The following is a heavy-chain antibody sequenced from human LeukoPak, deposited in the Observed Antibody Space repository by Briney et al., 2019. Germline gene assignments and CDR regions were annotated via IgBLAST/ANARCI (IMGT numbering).Heavy chain of an antibody. CDR1: GFTFDDYA. CDR3: AKDRGSSSWFYFDY. D-gene: IGHD6-13*01. J-gene: IGHJ4*02. V-gene: IGHV3-9*01. Sequence: GRSLRLSCAASGFTFDDYAMHWVRQAPGKGPEWVSGISWNSGSIGYADSVKGRFTISRDNAKNSLYLQMNSLRAEDTALYYCAKDRGSSSWFYFDYWGQGTLVTVSS. CDR2: ISWNSGSI.